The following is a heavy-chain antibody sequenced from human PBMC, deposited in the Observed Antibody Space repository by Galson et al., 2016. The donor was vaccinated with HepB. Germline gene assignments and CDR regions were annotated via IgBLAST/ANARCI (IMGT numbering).Heavy chain of an antibody. V-gene: IGHV3-21*01. J-gene: IGHJ4*02. D-gene: IGHD6-19*01. CDR2: ISSSSSYI. CDR1: GFTFNTYS. CDR3: ARDRPSRGYLGEIDY. Sequence: SLRLSCAASGFTFNTYSMNWVRQAPGKGLEWVSSISSSSSYIYYADSVKGRFTISRDNAKNSLYLQMNSLRAEDTAVYYCARDRPSRGYLGEIDYWGQGTLVTVSS.